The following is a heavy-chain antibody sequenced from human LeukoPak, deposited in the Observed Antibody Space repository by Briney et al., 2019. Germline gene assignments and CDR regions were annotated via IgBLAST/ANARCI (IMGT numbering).Heavy chain of an antibody. Sequence: GGPLRLSCAASGFAVSSNYMSWVRQAPGKGLEWVSVIYSGGNTYYADSVKGRFTISRDNYKNTLYLQMNSLRADDTAVYYCARGGRAGWSGTYEDSFDVWGQGTMVTVSS. J-gene: IGHJ3*01. CDR2: IYSGGNT. D-gene: IGHD1-26*01. V-gene: IGHV3-53*01. CDR3: ARGGRAGWSGTYEDSFDV. CDR1: GFAVSSNY.